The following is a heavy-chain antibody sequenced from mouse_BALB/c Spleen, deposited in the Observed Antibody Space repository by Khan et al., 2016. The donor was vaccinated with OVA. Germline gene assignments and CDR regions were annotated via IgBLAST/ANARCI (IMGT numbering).Heavy chain of an antibody. CDR1: GFSLTTYG. CDR2: IWSGGST. J-gene: IGHJ3*01. CDR3: ARKSYRYDFAY. D-gene: IGHD2-14*01. Sequence: QVRLQQSGPGLVQPSQSLSITCTVSGFSLTTYGVHWVRQSPGKGLEWLGVIWSGGSTDYNAAFISRLSISKDNSKSQVFFKMNSLQADDIAIYYCARKSYRYDFAYWGQGTLVTVSA. V-gene: IGHV2-4-1*01.